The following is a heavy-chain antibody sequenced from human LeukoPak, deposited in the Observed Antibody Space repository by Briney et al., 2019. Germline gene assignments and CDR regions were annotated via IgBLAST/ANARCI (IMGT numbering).Heavy chain of an antibody. CDR3: ASGTGIYYDSSGSFDY. Sequence: PGGSLRLSCATSGFTFSNYGMHWVRQAPGKGLEWVSYISSSGSTIYYADSVKGRFTISRDNAKNSLYLQMNSLRAEDTAVYYCASGTGIYYDSSGSFDYWGQGTLVTVSS. CDR2: ISSSGSTI. CDR1: GFTFSNYG. V-gene: IGHV3-48*04. D-gene: IGHD3-22*01. J-gene: IGHJ4*02.